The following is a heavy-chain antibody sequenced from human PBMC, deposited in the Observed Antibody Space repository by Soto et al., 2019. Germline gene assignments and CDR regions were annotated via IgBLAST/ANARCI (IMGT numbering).Heavy chain of an antibody. CDR3: ARRNYYYYGMDV. CDR2: ISYDGSNK. J-gene: IGHJ6*02. V-gene: IGHV3-30-3*01. CDR1: GFTFSSYA. Sequence: VGSLRLSCAASGFTFSSYATHWVRQAPGKGLEWVAVISYDGSNKYYADSVKGRFTISRDNSKNTLHLQMNSLRAEDTAVYYCARRNYYYYGMDVWGQGTTVTVSS.